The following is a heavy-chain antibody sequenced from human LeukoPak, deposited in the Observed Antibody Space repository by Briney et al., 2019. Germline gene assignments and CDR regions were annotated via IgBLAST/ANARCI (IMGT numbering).Heavy chain of an antibody. CDR2: INHSGST. D-gene: IGHD2-8*01. Sequence: SETLSLTCAVYSVSFSGYYWSCIRQPPGPGLEWIGEINHSGSTNYNPSRKSRVTISVDTSKTQFCLKLSSVTGAETAVYCCARGILVTVYAAFDYWGEGTLVTVSS. CDR3: ARGILVTVYAAFDY. J-gene: IGHJ4*02. CDR1: SVSFSGYY. V-gene: IGHV4-34*01.